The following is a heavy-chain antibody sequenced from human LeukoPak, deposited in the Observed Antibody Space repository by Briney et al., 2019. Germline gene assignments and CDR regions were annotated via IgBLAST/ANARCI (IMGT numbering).Heavy chain of an antibody. CDR3: ACKTTAAAGTFDY. D-gene: IGHD6-13*01. V-gene: IGHV4-4*02. CDR1: GGSISSSTW. Sequence: SGTLSLTCAVSGGSISSSTWWSCVRQPPGKGLEWIGEIHHSGSKNYSPSLNSRVTISVDKSKSQFSLKLTSVTVADTALYYCACKTTAAAGTFDYWGQGTLVTVSS. CDR2: IHHSGSK. J-gene: IGHJ4*02.